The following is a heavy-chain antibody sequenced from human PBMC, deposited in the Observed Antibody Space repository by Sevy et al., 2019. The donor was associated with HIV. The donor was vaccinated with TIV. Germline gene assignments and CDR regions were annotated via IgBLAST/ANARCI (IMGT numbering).Heavy chain of an antibody. CDR1: TFSVTDNY. D-gene: IGHD3-22*01. CDR3: ARDRYYDDSSYYYYYYGFDV. CDR2: IYSGGST. V-gene: IGHV3-66*01. Sequence: GGSLRLSCAASTFSVTDNYMSWVRQAPGKGLEWVSTIYSGGSTFYADSVKGRFTISRDNSKNKLYLQMNSLSAEDTAVYYCARDRYYDDSSYYYYYYGFDVWGQGTTVTVSS. J-gene: IGHJ6*02.